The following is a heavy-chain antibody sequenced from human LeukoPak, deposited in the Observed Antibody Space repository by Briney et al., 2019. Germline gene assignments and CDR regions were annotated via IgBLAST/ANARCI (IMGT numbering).Heavy chain of an antibody. V-gene: IGHV3-20*04. D-gene: IGHD5-24*01. CDR1: GFTFEDYG. J-gene: IGHJ3*02. Sequence: GGSLRLSCAASGFTFEDYGMSWVRHAPGKGLEWVSGINWNGGSTGYADSVKGRSTISRDNAKNSLYLQMNSLRAEDTALYYCARDRRDGYNGIDAFDIWGQGTMVTVSS. CDR3: ARDRRDGYNGIDAFDI. CDR2: INWNGGST.